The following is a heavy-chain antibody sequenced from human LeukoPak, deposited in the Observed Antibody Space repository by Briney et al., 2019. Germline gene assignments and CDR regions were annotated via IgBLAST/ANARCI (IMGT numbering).Heavy chain of an antibody. D-gene: IGHD6-19*01. Sequence: ASVKVSCTASGYSFTSNYIHWVRQAPGQGLEWMGWISAYNGNTDYAQKLQGRVTMTTDTSTSTAYMELRSLRSDDTAVYYCARNLGIAVAGLDYWGQGTLVTVSS. CDR3: ARNLGIAVAGLDY. CDR2: ISAYNGNT. CDR1: GYSFTSNY. J-gene: IGHJ4*02. V-gene: IGHV1-18*04.